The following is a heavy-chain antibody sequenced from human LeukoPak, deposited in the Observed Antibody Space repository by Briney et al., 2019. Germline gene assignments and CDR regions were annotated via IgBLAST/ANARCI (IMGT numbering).Heavy chain of an antibody. CDR1: GGSISSSSYY. Sequence: PSETLSLTCTVSGGSISSSSYYWGWIRQPPGKGLEWIGYIYYSGSTYYNPSLKSRVTISVDTSKNQFSLKLSSVTAADTAVYYCAGDLRITIFGVAYDWFDPWGQGTLVTVSS. J-gene: IGHJ5*02. CDR2: IYYSGST. V-gene: IGHV4-31*03. CDR3: AGDLRITIFGVAYDWFDP. D-gene: IGHD3-3*01.